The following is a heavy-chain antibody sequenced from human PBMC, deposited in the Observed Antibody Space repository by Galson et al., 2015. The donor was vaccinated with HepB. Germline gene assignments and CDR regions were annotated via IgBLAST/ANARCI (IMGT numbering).Heavy chain of an antibody. V-gene: IGHV3-30*03. CDR1: GFSFSDYV. CDR3: ARDREIWLQFGGFDL. CDR2: ISYDGSNE. J-gene: IGHJ2*01. Sequence: SLRLSCAASGFSFSDYVMHWVRQAPGKGLEWVAMISYDGSNEYYEDSVKGRFTISRDNFKNTLYLQMNSLRAEDTAVFYCARDREIWLQFGGFDLWGRGTLVTVSS. D-gene: IGHD5-24*01.